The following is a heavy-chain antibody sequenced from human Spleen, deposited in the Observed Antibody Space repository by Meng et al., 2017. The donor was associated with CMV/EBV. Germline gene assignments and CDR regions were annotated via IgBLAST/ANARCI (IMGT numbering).Heavy chain of an antibody. Sequence: KVACKAAGYTFTGYSMHWVRQAPGRGLEWMGWISPNSGGTNYAQKFQGRVTMTRDTSISIAYMELSMLRSDDTAVYYCATGGPNWFDPWGQGTLVTVSS. CDR3: ATGGPNWFDP. CDR1: GYTFTGYS. J-gene: IGHJ5*02. CDR2: ISPNSGGT. V-gene: IGHV1-2*02.